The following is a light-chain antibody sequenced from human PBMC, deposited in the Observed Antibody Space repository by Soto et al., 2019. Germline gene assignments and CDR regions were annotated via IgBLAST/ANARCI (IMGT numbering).Light chain of an antibody. J-gene: IGKJ5*01. Sequence: EIVLTQSPATLSLSPGERATLSCRASPSVTNFLAWYQQNPGQAPRLLIYGAFNRATGIPARFSGSGSGTHFTLTISSLEPEDSAIYYCQQRNIWPPVTFGQGTRLEIK. CDR3: QQRNIWPPVT. V-gene: IGKV3-11*01. CDR2: GAF. CDR1: PSVTNF.